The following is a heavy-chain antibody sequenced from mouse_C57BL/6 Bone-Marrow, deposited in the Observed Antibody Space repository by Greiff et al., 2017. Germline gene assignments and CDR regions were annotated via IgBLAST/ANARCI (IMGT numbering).Heavy chain of an antibody. Sequence: DVQLVESGGDLVKPGGSLKLSCAASGFTFSSYGMSWVRQTPDKRLEWVATISSGGSYTYYPDSVKGRFTISRDNAKNTLYLQMSSLKSEDTAMYYCARPYYGSSPFAYWGQGTLVTVSA. D-gene: IGHD1-1*01. CDR1: GFTFSSYG. CDR3: ARPYYGSSPFAY. CDR2: ISSGGSYT. V-gene: IGHV5-6*01. J-gene: IGHJ3*01.